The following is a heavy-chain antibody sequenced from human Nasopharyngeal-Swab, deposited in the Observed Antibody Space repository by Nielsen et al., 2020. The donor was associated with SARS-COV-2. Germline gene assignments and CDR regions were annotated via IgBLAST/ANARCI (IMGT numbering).Heavy chain of an antibody. CDR1: GFTFNSYS. CDR3: ARIAGRGSIYYYYMDV. J-gene: IGHJ6*03. Sequence: GESLKTSCACSGFTFNSYSMIWVRQVPGEGLEWVSSISGSGSYVYYADSVKGRFTISKDSAKNSLYLQMNSLRAEDTAVYFCARIAGRGSIYYYYMDVWGTGTTVTVSS. V-gene: IGHV3-21*01. CDR2: ISGSGSYV. D-gene: IGHD1-26*01.